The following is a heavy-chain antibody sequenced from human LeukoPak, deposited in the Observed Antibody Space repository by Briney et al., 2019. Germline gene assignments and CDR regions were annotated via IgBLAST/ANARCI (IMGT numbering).Heavy chain of an antibody. D-gene: IGHD2-15*01. CDR1: GFTFSSYG. V-gene: IGHV3-30*03. CDR3: ARRWN. J-gene: IGHJ4*02. CDR2: ISYDGSNK. Sequence: GGSLRLSCAASGFTFSSYGMHWVRQAPGKGPEWVAVISYDGSNKYYADSVKGRFTISRDNSKNTLYLQMNSLRAEDTAVYYCARRWNWGRGTLVTVSS.